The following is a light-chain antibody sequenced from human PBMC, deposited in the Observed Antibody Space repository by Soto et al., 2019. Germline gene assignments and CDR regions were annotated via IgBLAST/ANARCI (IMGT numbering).Light chain of an antibody. CDR1: QSVSSS. Sequence: EIVLTQSPATLSLSPGERATLSCRASQSVSSSLAWYQQKPGQAPRLLIYDASNRATGIPARFSGSGSGTDFTLTISSLEPEDFAVYYCQQRSNWPPLTCGGGTKVEIK. J-gene: IGKJ4*01. CDR3: QQRSNWPPLT. CDR2: DAS. V-gene: IGKV3-11*01.